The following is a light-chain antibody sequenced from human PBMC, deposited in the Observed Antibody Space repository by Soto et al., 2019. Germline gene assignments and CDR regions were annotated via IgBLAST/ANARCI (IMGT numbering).Light chain of an antibody. J-gene: IGKJ2*01. CDR2: GAS. CDR3: QQYESYPYT. CDR1: QGIDNY. Sequence: DIQMTQSPSSLSASVGDTVSITCRASQGIDNYLAWFQQRPGKAPKCLIYGASSLQPGVPSKFSGSGYGTDFPLTISSLQPEDVATYYCQQYESYPYTFGQGTKLEI. V-gene: IGKV1-16*02.